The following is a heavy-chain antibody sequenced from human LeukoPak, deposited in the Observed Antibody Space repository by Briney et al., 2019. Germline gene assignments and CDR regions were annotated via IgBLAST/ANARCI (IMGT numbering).Heavy chain of an antibody. CDR1: GFTFDDYG. J-gene: IGHJ4*02. CDR2: ISGSGGST. Sequence: GGSLRLSCAASGFTFDDYGMSWVRQAPGKGLEWVSAISGSGGSTYQADSVKGRFTISRDNSKNTLYLQMNSLRTEDTAVYYCAKSLRFLEWLSSDWGQGTLVTVSS. D-gene: IGHD3-3*01. V-gene: IGHV3-23*01. CDR3: AKSLRFLEWLSSD.